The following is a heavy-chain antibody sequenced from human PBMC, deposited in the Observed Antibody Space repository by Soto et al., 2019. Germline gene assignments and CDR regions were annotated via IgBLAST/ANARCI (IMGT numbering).Heavy chain of an antibody. CDR1: GYTFTGYY. CDR3: ARVNVVVVAATREYYFDY. V-gene: IGHV1-2*02. J-gene: IGHJ4*02. D-gene: IGHD2-15*01. CDR2: INPNSGGT. Sequence: GASVKVSCKASGYTFTGYYMHWVRQAPGQGLEWMGWINPNSGGTNYAQKFQGRVTMTRDTSISTAYKELSRLRSDDTAVYYCARVNVVVVAATREYYFDYWGQGTLVTSPQ.